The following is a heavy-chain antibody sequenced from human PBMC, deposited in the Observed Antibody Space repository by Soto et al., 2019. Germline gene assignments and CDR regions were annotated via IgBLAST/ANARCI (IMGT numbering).Heavy chain of an antibody. CDR2: ISAYNGNT. CDR1: GYTFTSYG. Sequence: GASVKVSCKASGYTFTSYGISWVRQAPGQGLEWMGWISAYNGNTNYAQKLQGRVTMTTDTSTSTAYTELRSLRSDDTAVYYCARDAAGDFWSADGMDVWGQGTTVTVSS. D-gene: IGHD3-3*01. CDR3: ARDAAGDFWSADGMDV. J-gene: IGHJ6*02. V-gene: IGHV1-18*01.